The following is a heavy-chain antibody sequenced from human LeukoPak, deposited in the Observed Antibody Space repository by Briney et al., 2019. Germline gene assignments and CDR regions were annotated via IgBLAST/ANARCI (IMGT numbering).Heavy chain of an antibody. CDR2: INHSGST. CDR3: ARGPSYYDSSGYYYYFDY. Sequence: SETLSLTCAVYGGSFSGYYWSWIRQPPGKGLEWIGEINHSGSTNYNPSLKSRVTISVDTSKNQFSLKLSSVTAADTAVYYCARGPSYYDSSGYYYYFDYWGQGTLVTVSS. V-gene: IGHV4-34*01. CDR1: GGSFSGYY. D-gene: IGHD3-22*01. J-gene: IGHJ4*02.